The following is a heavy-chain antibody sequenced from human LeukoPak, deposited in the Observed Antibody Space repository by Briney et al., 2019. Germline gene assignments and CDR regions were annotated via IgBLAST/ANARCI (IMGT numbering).Heavy chain of an antibody. Sequence: GGSLRLSCAASGFTFSSYWMHWVRQAPGKGLLWVSLINSDGNNRGYADSVKGRFTVSRDNAKNSLYLQMHSLRAEDTAVYYCARDYDEDYWGQGTLVTVSS. J-gene: IGHJ4*02. CDR3: ARDYDEDY. D-gene: IGHD5-12*01. V-gene: IGHV3-74*01. CDR2: INSDGNNR. CDR1: GFTFSSYW.